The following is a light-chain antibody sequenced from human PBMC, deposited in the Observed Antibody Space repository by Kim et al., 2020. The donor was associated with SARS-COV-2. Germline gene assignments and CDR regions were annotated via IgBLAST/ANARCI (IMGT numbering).Light chain of an antibody. J-gene: IGKJ1*01. CDR1: QSISNW. CDR2: KAS. V-gene: IGKV1-5*03. Sequence: ASVGDRVTSTCRASQSISNWLAWYQQKPGKAPKLLIYKASSLESGVPSRFSGSGSGTEFTVTISGLQPDDFATYYCQQYRSYSWTFGQGTKVDIK. CDR3: QQYRSYSWT.